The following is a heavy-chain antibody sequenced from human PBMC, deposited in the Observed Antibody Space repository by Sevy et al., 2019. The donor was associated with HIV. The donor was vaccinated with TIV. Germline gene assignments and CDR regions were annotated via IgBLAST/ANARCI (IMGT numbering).Heavy chain of an antibody. J-gene: IGHJ4*02. CDR3: AKIDCVNAVCYYEDY. V-gene: IGHV3-23*01. D-gene: IGHD2-8*01. CDR2: IIGTGLRT. CDR1: GFTFSNYA. Sequence: GGSLRLSCTASGFTFSNYAMSWVRQSPGKGLEWVSGIIGTGLRTYYADSVKGRFTISRDNSQNKIYLQMNSLRPEDTAIYYCAKIDCVNAVCYYEDYWGQGTLVTVSS.